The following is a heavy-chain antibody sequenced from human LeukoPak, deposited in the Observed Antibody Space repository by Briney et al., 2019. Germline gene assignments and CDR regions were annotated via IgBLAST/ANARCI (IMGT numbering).Heavy chain of an antibody. V-gene: IGHV3-23*01. CDR2: INDSGDIT. D-gene: IGHD3-10*01. Sequence: GGSLRLSCAASGFTFNIYAMSWVRQAPGKGLEWVSSINDSGDITYYADSVKGRFTIARDDSKNTVYLEMKSLTAEDTVLYYCARGGWPFDFWGQGTLVTVSS. CDR1: GFTFNIYA. J-gene: IGHJ4*02. CDR3: ARGGWPFDF.